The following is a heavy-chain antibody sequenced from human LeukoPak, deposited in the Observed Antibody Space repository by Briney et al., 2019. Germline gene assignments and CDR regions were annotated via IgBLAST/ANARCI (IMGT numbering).Heavy chain of an antibody. V-gene: IGHV3-30*03. CDR3: ARGLVPGFLDY. D-gene: IGHD4-11*01. J-gene: IGHJ4*02. CDR2: ISYDGSNK. CDR1: GFTFSSYG. Sequence: GGSLRLSCAASGFTFSSYGMHWVRQAPGKGLEWVAVISYDGSNKYYADSVKGRFTISRDNSKNTLYLQMNSLRAEDTAVYYCARGLVPGFLDYWGQGTPVTVSS.